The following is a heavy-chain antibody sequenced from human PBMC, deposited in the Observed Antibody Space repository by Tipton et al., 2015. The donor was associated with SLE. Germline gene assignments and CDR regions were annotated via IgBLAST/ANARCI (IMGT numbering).Heavy chain of an antibody. CDR3: VGGNHDDFDI. V-gene: IGHV3-30*04. Sequence: SLRLSCAASGFTFSSYAMHWVRQAPGKGLEWVAVISYDGSNKYYADSVKGRFTISRDNSKNTLYLQMNSPRAEDTAVYYCVGGNHDDFDIWGQGTMVTDSS. D-gene: IGHD1-14*01. CDR2: ISYDGSNK. J-gene: IGHJ3*02. CDR1: GFTFSSYA.